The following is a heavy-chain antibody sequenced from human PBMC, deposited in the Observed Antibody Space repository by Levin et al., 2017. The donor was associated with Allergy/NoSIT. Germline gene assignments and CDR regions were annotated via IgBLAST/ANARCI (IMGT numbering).Heavy chain of an antibody. CDR3: TRTGWNDEGLYYYYGMDV. D-gene: IGHD1-1*01. CDR2: IRSKAYGGTT. V-gene: IGHV3-49*04. CDR1: GFTFGDYA. J-gene: IGHJ6*02. Sequence: GESLKISCTASGFTFGDYAMSWVRQAPGKGLEWVGFIRSKAYGGTTEYAASVKGRFTISRDDSKSIAYLQMNSLKTEDTAVYYCTRTGWNDEGLYYYYGMDVWGQGTTVTVSS.